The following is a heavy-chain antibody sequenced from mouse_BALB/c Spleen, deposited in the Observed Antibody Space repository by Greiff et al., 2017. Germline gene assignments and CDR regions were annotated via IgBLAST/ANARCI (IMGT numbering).Heavy chain of an antibody. D-gene: IGHD4-1*01. CDR1: GYSITSGYY. CDR3: AGLTPKGAY. CDR2: ISYDGSN. Sequence: EVKLMESGPGLVKPSQSLSLTCSVTGYSITSGYYWNWIRQFPGNKLEWMGYISYDGSNNYNPSLKNRISITRDTSKNQFFLKLNSVTTEDTATYYCAGLTPKGAYWGQGTLVTVSA. V-gene: IGHV3-6*02. J-gene: IGHJ3*01.